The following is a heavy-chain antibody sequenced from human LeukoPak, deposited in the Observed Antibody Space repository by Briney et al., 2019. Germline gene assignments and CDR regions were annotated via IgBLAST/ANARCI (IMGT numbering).Heavy chain of an antibody. CDR2: INHSGST. J-gene: IGHJ4*02. CDR1: GGSFSGYY. Sequence: SSETLSLTCAVYGGSFSGYYWSWIRQPPGKGLEWIGEINHSGSTNYNPSLKSRVTISVDTSKNQFSLKLSSVTAADTAVYYCARDRGSSGWYMGDYWGQGTLVTVSS. D-gene: IGHD6-19*01. V-gene: IGHV4-34*01. CDR3: ARDRGSSGWYMGDY.